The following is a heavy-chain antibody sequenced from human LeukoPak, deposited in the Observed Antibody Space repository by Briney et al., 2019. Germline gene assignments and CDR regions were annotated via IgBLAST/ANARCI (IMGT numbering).Heavy chain of an antibody. CDR2: ISSSGSTI. J-gene: IGHJ4*02. V-gene: IGHV3-11*04. D-gene: IGHD5-18*01. Sequence: GGSLRLSCAASGFTFSDYYMSWIRQAPGKGLEWVSYISSSGSTIYYADSVKGRFTISRDNAKNSLYLQMNSLRAEHTAVYYCARHLSGITGYTYGRGIDYWGQGTLLTVSS. CDR3: ARHLSGITGYTYGRGIDY. CDR1: GFTFSDYY.